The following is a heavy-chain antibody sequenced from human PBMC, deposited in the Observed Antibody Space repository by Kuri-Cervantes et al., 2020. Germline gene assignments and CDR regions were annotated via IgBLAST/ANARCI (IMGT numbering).Heavy chain of an antibody. J-gene: IGHJ6*03. V-gene: IGHV3-49*04. CDR3: VASDCSSTSCYLPYYYYMDV. CDR1: GFTFSNAW. CDR2: IRSKAYGGTT. Sequence: GESLKISCAASGFTFSNAWMSWVRQAPGKGLEWVGFIRSKAYGGTTEYAASVKGRFTISRDDSKSIAYLQMNSLKTEDTAVYYAVASDCSSTSCYLPYYYYMDVWGKGTTVTVSS. D-gene: IGHD2-2*01.